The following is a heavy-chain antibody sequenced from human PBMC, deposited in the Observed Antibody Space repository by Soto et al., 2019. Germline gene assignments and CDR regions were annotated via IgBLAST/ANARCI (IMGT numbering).Heavy chain of an antibody. CDR1: GFTLSSRW. V-gene: IGHV3-74*01. CDR2: IKTDGTST. J-gene: IGHJ4*02. D-gene: IGHD2-15*01. Sequence: EVQLVESGGGLVQPGGPLRLPCAASGFTLSSRWMHWVRPAPGKGLWWVSRIKTDGTSTSYADSVKGRFAISRDNAKKTLQLQMSSLSAEDTARYYCTRDQDTYGQAVFDSWGQGTLVTVSS. CDR3: TRDQDTYGQAVFDS.